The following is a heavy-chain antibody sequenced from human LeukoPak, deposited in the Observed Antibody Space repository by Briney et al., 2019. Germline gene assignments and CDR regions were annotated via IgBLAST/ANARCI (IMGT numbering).Heavy chain of an antibody. D-gene: IGHD3-22*01. J-gene: IGHJ4*02. Sequence: WGSLRLSGAASGFTFSGYAMTWVRQAPGKGLEWVSTIGVSGGSTFYADSVKGRFTNCRDNSKNTLYLQMKSLRVEDTAVYYCAKGYYDSTGYPLRPSFDYWGQGTLVTVST. CDR2: IGVSGGST. CDR1: GFTFSGYA. V-gene: IGHV3-23*01. CDR3: AKGYYDSTGYPLRPSFDY.